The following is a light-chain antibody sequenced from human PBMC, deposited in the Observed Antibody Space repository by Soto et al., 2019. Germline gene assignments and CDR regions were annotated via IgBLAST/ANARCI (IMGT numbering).Light chain of an antibody. CDR3: QSYYGSLRAVI. CDR1: SSNIGAGSD. CDR2: GNT. V-gene: IGLV1-40*01. Sequence: QSVLTQPPSVSGAPGQGVTISCTGSSSNIGAGSDVHWYQQLPGTAPHLLIYGNTNRPSGVPDRFSGSKSGTSASLAITGLQDEDEADYYCQSYYGSLRAVIFGGGTKLTVL. J-gene: IGLJ2*01.